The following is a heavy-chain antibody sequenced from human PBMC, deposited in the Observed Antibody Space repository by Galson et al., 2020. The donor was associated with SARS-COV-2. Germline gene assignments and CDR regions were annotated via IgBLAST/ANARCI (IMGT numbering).Heavy chain of an antibody. CDR3: ARDRSSGWSYFDY. J-gene: IGHJ4*02. Sequence: TAGSLRLSCAASGFTFSSYSMNWVRQAPGKGLEWVSSISSSSSYIYYADSVKGRFTISRDNAKNSLYLQMNSLRAEDTAVYYCARDRSSGWSYFDYWGQGTLVTVSS. V-gene: IGHV3-21*01. D-gene: IGHD6-19*01. CDR1: GFTFSSYS. CDR2: ISSSSSYI.